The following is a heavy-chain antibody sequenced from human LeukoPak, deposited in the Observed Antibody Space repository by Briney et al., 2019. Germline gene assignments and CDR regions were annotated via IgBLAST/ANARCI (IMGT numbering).Heavy chain of an antibody. CDR3: TTGDYYDSSGYPN. D-gene: IGHD3-22*01. V-gene: IGHV3-49*03. CDR2: IRSKAYGGTT. J-gene: IGHJ4*02. Sequence: GGSLRLSCTASGFTFGDYAMSWFRQAPGKGLEWVGFIRSKAYGGTTEYAASVKGRFTISRDDSKSIAYLQMNSLKTEDTAVYYCTTGDYYDSSGYPNWGQGTLVTVSS. CDR1: GFTFGDYA.